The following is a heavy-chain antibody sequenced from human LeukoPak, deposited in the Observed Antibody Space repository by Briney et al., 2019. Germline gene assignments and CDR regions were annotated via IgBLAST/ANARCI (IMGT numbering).Heavy chain of an antibody. V-gene: IGHV3-23*01. CDR1: GFTSSSYA. CDR2: ISGSGGST. CDR3: AKYPVGHIVVVTAMRYFDY. J-gene: IGHJ4*02. D-gene: IGHD2-21*02. Sequence: PGGSLRLFCAASGFTSSSYAMSWVRQAPGKGLEWVSAISGSGGSTYYADSVKGRFTVSRDNSKNTLYLQMNSLRAEDTAVYYCAKYPVGHIVVVTAMRYFDYWGQGTLVTVSS.